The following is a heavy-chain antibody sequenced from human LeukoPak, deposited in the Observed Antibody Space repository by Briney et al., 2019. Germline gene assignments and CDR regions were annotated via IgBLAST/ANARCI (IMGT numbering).Heavy chain of an antibody. CDR2: INWNGGSR. Sequence: PGGSLRLSCAASGFSFDDYGMSWVRQAPGKGLEWVSGINWNGGSRGYADSVKGRFTISRDNAKNSLYLQMNSLRAEDTALYYCARVSGGDGYNYGYYYYYMDVWGKGTTVTVSS. J-gene: IGHJ6*03. CDR1: GFSFDDYG. D-gene: IGHD5-24*01. CDR3: ARVSGGDGYNYGYYYYYMDV. V-gene: IGHV3-20*04.